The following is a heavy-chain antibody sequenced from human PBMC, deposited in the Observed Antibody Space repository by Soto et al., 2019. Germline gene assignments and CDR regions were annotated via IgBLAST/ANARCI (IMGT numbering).Heavy chain of an antibody. J-gene: IGHJ6*02. D-gene: IGHD3-10*01. CDR2: INHSGST. CDR3: ARIEISGNTKRWGYYYYGMDV. CDR1: GGSFSGYY. V-gene: IGHV4-34*01. Sequence: QVQLQQWGAGLLKPSETLSLTCAVYGGSFSGYYWSWIRQPPGKGLEWIGEINHSGSTNYNPSLKSRVTISVDTSKNQFSLKLSSVTAADTAVYYCARIEISGNTKRWGYYYYGMDVWGQGTTVTVSS.